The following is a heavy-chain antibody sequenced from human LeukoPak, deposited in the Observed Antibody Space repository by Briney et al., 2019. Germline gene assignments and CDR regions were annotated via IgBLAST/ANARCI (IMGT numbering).Heavy chain of an antibody. Sequence: SETLSLTCTVPGDSISSYYWSWIRQPAGKGLEWIGRVYVTGSTNLNPALQSRVTMSVDTSKNQFSLKLTTVTAADTAVYYCARDRQWLVDHWGQGTLVTVSS. CDR1: GDSISSYY. D-gene: IGHD6-19*01. CDR2: VYVTGST. V-gene: IGHV4-4*07. CDR3: ARDRQWLVDH. J-gene: IGHJ5*02.